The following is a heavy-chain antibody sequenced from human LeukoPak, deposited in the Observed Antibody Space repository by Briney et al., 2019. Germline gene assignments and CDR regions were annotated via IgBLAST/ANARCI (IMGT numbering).Heavy chain of an antibody. CDR3: VRDANYYFDY. CDR2: IWYDGSSQ. J-gene: IGHJ4*02. CDR1: GFTFSSYG. V-gene: IGHV3-33*01. D-gene: IGHD1-7*01. Sequence: GGSLRLSCAASGFTFSSYGMHWVRQAPGKGPEWVAIIWYDGSSQYYGDSVQGRFTISRDNAKNTLYLHMNTLRAEDTAVYYCVRDANYYFDYWGQGTLVTVSS.